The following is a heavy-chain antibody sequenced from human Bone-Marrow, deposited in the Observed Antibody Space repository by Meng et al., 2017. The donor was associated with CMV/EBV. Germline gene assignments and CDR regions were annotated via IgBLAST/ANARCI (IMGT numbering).Heavy chain of an antibody. CDR1: GVTLSSSW. J-gene: IGHJ4*02. D-gene: IGHD3-22*01. Sequence: GESLKISCAVSGVTLSSSWMHWVCQASEKGLEWVADIKCDGSEKYYVDSVKGRLTISRDNAKNSLYLQVNSLRSEDTAVYYCARFQGDYYDSSGYDYWGQGTRVTVSS. CDR3: ARFQGDYYDSSGYDY. CDR2: IKCDGSEK. V-gene: IGHV3-52*01.